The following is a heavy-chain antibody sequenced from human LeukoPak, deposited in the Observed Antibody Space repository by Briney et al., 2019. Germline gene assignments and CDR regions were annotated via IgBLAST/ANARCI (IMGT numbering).Heavy chain of an antibody. CDR3: ARDYGPSYSSGWWGGFDY. CDR1: GFTFSSYA. D-gene: IGHD6-19*01. CDR2: IAYDGSNK. Sequence: GGSLRLSCAASGFTFSSYAMHWVRQAPGKGLEWVAVIAYDGSNKYYADSVKGRFTISRDNSKNTLYLQMNSLRAEDTAVYYCARDYGPSYSSGWWGGFDYWGQGTLVTVSS. V-gene: IGHV3-30*04. J-gene: IGHJ4*02.